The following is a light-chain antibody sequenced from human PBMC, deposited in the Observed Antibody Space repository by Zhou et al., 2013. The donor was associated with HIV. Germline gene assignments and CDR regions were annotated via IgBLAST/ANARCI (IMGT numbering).Light chain of an antibody. CDR1: QSVSSRF. J-gene: IGKJ2*01. V-gene: IGKV3D-20*02. Sequence: EIVLTQSPGTLSLSPGERVTLSCRASQSVSSRFLAWYQQKPGQAPRLLIYDTSNRATGIPARFSGSGSGTDYTLTISSLEPEDFAVYYCQQRSNWPGYTFGQGTKLEIK. CDR3: QQRSNWPGYT. CDR2: DTS.